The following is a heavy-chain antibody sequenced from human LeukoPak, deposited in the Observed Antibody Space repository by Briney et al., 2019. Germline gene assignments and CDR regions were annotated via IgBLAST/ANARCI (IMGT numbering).Heavy chain of an antibody. CDR1: GXTFSNFW. D-gene: IGHD4-17*01. Sequence: GGSLRLSCAASGXTFSNFWMTWVRQAPGKGLEWVASINKDGSDKYYVDSVKGRFTISRDNAKNSLYLQMNSLRGEDTAVYYCVRFPTGFDYWGQGILVTVSS. CDR2: INKDGSDK. CDR3: VRFPTGFDY. V-gene: IGHV3-7*05. J-gene: IGHJ4*02.